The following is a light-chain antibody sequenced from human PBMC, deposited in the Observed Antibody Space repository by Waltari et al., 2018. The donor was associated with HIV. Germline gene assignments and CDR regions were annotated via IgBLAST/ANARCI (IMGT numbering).Light chain of an antibody. CDR1: NSNIGRHP. CDR2: SNT. Sequence: QSVLTQPPSASGAPGQRVSISCSGGNSNIGRHPINWYQQLPGTAPKPPIYSNTQRPSGVPDRFSVSKSGTSASLAIGGLQSEDEADYYCAAWDDSLSGSVVFGGGTKLTVL. V-gene: IGLV1-44*01. CDR3: AAWDDSLSGSVV. J-gene: IGLJ2*01.